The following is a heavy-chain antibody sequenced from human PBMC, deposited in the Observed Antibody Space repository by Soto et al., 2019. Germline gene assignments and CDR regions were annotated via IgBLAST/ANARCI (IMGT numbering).Heavy chain of an antibody. J-gene: IGHJ6*02. Sequence: QVLLEESGPGLVRPSGTLSLTCSVSGASINSANWWVWVRQPPGKGLEWIGEIYHIGSTTYNPSLKNRATISVDKSKNQFSLIVTSVTAADTAVYYCAKRYDFWSGRWYGLGVWGQGTTVTVSS. CDR3: AKRYDFWSGRWYGLGV. V-gene: IGHV4-4*02. CDR2: IYHIGST. CDR1: GASINSANW. D-gene: IGHD3-3*01.